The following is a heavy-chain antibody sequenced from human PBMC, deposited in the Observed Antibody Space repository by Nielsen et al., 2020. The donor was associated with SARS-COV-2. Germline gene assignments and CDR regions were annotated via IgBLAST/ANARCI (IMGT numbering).Heavy chain of an antibody. J-gene: IGHJ4*02. CDR1: GFTFSDYY. CDR3: AKLPDGYNGFDY. D-gene: IGHD5-24*01. CDR2: ISSSGSTI. Sequence: GGSLRLCCAASGFTFSDYYMSWIRQAPGKGLEWVSYISSSGSTIYYADSVKGRFTISRDNAKNSLYLQMNSLRAEDTALYYCAKLPDGYNGFDYWGQGTLVTVSS. V-gene: IGHV3-11*01.